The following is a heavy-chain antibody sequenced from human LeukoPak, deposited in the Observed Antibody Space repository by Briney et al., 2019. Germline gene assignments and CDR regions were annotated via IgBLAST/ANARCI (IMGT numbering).Heavy chain of an antibody. CDR2: INHSGST. D-gene: IGHD6-19*01. CDR1: GGSFSGYY. CDR3: ARSLGSGSGWYLYFDY. J-gene: IGHJ4*02. Sequence: PSETLSLTCAVYGGSFSGYYWSWIRQPPGKGLEWIGEINHSGSTNYNPSLKSRVIISVDTSKNQFSLKLSSVTAADTAVYYCARSLGSGSGWYLYFDYWGQGTLVTVSS. V-gene: IGHV4-34*01.